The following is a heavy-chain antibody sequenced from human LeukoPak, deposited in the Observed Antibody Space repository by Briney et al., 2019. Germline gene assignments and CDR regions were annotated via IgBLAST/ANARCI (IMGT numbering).Heavy chain of an antibody. CDR2: IYYSGST. CDR3: ARDPGGSGSPFDP. Sequence: PSETLSLTCTVSGGSISSYYWSWIRQPLGKEPEWIGYIYYSGSTNCNPSLKSRVTISVDTSKNQFSLKLSSVTAADTAVYYCARDPGGSGSPFDPWGQGTLVTVSS. V-gene: IGHV4-59*01. D-gene: IGHD1-26*01. CDR1: GGSISSYY. J-gene: IGHJ5*02.